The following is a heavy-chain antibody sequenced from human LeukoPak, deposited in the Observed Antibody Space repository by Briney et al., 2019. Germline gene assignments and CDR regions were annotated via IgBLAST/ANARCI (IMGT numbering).Heavy chain of an antibody. D-gene: IGHD4-23*01. V-gene: IGHV5-51*01. CDR1: GYIFTNYW. J-gene: IGHJ4*02. Sequence: GESLKISCKGSGYIFTNYWIGWVRQMPGKGLEWMGIIYPGYSDTRYSPSFEGQVTISADKSISAAYLQWSSLKASDTAMYYCARRSTVVTPRYFDYWGQGTLVTVSS. CDR3: ARRSTVVTPRYFDY. CDR2: IYPGYSDT.